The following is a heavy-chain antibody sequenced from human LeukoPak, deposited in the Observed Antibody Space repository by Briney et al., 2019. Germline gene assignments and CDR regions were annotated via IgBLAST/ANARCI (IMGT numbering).Heavy chain of an antibody. D-gene: IGHD3-22*01. J-gene: IGHJ6*02. CDR3: AKVLDSSGYYSYYYYGMDV. V-gene: IGHV3-23*01. CDR2: ISGSGGSI. Sequence: PGGSLRLSCAASGITFSTAWMSWFRQAPGKGLEWVSAISGSGGSIYYADSVKGRFTISRDNSKNTLYLQMNSLRAEDTAVYYCAKVLDSSGYYSYYYYGMDVWGQGTTVTVSS. CDR1: GITFSTAW.